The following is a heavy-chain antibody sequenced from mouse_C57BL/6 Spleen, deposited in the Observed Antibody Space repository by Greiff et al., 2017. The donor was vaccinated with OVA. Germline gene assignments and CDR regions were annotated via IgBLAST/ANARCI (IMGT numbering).Heavy chain of an antibody. CDR3: ASSYDYDFDY. J-gene: IGHJ2*01. V-gene: IGHV1-52*01. Sequence: QVQLKQSGAELVRPGSSVKLSCKASGYTFTSYWMHWVKQRPIQGLEWIGNIDPSDSETHYNQKFKDKATLTVDKSSSTAYMQLSSLTSEDSAVYYCASSYDYDFDYWGQGTTLTVSS. CDR1: GYTFTSYW. CDR2: IDPSDSET. D-gene: IGHD2-4*01.